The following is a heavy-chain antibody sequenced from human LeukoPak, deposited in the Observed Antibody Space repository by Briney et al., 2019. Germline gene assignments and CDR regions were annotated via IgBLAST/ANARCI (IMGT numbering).Heavy chain of an antibody. J-gene: IGHJ6*03. D-gene: IGHD4-17*01. CDR1: GFTFSSYG. CDR3: AKERDYAEDMDV. V-gene: IGHV3-33*06. Sequence: GGSLRLSCAASGFTFSSYGMHWVRQAPGKGLEWVALIWFDGTCEYYADSVKGRFTISRDNSNKTLYLQMNSLRAEDTAVYYCAKERDYAEDMDVWGKGTTVTVSS. CDR2: IWFDGTCE.